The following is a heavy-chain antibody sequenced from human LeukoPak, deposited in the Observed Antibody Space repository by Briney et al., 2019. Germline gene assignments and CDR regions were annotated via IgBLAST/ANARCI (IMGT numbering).Heavy chain of an antibody. D-gene: IGHD2-2*01. CDR1: EFMFSKYA. CDR3: ARRPAIFMDGVYYYSMDV. CDR2: VSASADST. Sequence: GGSLRLSCAASEFMFSKYAMSWVRQAPGRGLEWVSAVSASADSTYYADSVKGRFIISRDNSKNTLFLQMNSLRAEDTAVYYCARRPAIFMDGVYYYSMDVWGQGTTVTVSS. J-gene: IGHJ6*02. V-gene: IGHV3-23*01.